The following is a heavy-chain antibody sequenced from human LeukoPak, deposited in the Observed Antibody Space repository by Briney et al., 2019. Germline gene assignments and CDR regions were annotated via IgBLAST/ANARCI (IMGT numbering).Heavy chain of an antibody. Sequence: RGESLKISCKGSGYSFTSYWIGWVRQMPGKGLEWMGIIYPGDSDTRYSPSFQGQVTISADKSISTAYLQWSSLKASDTAMYYCARQYYYDSSGYYYDDAFDIWGQGTMVTVSS. CDR3: ARQYYYDSSGYYYDDAFDI. CDR1: GYSFTSYW. D-gene: IGHD3-22*01. CDR2: IYPGDSDT. J-gene: IGHJ3*02. V-gene: IGHV5-51*01.